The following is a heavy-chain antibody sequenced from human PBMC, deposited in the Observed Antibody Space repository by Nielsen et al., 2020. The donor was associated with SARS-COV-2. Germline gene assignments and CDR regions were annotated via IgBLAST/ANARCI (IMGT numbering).Heavy chain of an antibody. CDR3: ARAPIVREYYYYMDV. J-gene: IGHJ6*03. V-gene: IGHV1-2*06. D-gene: IGHD2-21*01. CDR1: GYTFTSYY. Sequence: ASVKVSCKASGYTFTSYYMHWVRQAPGQGLEWMGRINPNSGGTNYAQKFQGRVTMTRDTSISTAYMELSRLRSDDTAVYYCARAPIVREYYYYMDVWGKVTTVTVSS. CDR2: INPNSGGT.